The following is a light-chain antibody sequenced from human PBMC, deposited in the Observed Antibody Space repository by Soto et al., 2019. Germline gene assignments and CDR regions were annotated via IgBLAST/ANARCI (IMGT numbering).Light chain of an antibody. V-gene: IGLV2-8*01. CDR1: SSDIGDTHY. CDR3: KSYAGSNTYV. CDR2: EVV. Sequence: QSALTQPPSASGSPGQSVTVSCTGTSSDIGDTHYVSWYQQHPGKAPKLMVYEVVQRPSGVPDRFSGSKSGNTASLTVSGLQAADEADYFCKSYAGSNTYVFGSGTKLTVL. J-gene: IGLJ1*01.